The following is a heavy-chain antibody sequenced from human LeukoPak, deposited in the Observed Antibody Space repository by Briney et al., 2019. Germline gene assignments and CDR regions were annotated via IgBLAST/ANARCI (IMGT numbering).Heavy chain of an antibody. V-gene: IGHV4-31*03. D-gene: IGHD3-10*01. CDR3: ARVNYYGSGSYQYYFDY. J-gene: IGHJ4*02. CDR1: GGSISSGGYY. CDR2: IYYSGST. Sequence: SETLSLTCTVSGGSISSGGYYWSWIRQHPGKGLGWIGCIYYSGSTYYNPSLKGRVTISVDTSKNQFSLKLSSVTAADTAVHYCARVNYYGSGSYQYYFDYWGQGTLVTVSS.